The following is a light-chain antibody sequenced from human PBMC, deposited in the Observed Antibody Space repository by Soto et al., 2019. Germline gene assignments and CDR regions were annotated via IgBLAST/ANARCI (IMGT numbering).Light chain of an antibody. CDR1: RTNIGTNY. J-gene: IGLJ3*02. CDR3: SAWDDRLSVV. CDR2: ANN. Sequence: QSVLTQPPSASGTPGQTVTISCSGSRTNIGTNYVYWYQQFPGTAPKLLIFANNKRPSGVPDRFSASKSGTSASLAISGVRSEDEAEYFCSAWDDRLSVVFGGGTKLTVL. V-gene: IGLV1-47*02.